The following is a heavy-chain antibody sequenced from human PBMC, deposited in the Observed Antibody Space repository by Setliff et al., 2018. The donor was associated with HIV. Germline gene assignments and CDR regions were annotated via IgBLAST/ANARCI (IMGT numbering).Heavy chain of an antibody. J-gene: IGHJ6*03. D-gene: IGHD3-16*01. V-gene: IGHV3-7*01. CDR3: AKDWGSRLSYSFYYMDV. CDR2: ISPDGSAT. Sequence: GGSLRLSCAASGFTFSSYMMNWVRQAPGKGLEWVANISPDGSATYYVDSVKGRFTITRDNAKNSLYLQLNSLRTEDTAVYYCAKDWGSRLSYSFYYMDVWGKGTTVTVSS. CDR1: GFTFSSYM.